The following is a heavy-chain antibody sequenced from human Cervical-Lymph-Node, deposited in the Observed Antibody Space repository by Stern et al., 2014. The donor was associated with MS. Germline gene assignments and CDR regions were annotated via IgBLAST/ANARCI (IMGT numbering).Heavy chain of an antibody. CDR2: IWYDGSNK. D-gene: IGHD3-10*01. Sequence: VQLEESGGGVVQPGRSLRLSCAASGFTFSSYGMHWVRQAPGKGRAWVAVIWYDGSNKYYADSVKGRFTISRDNSKNTLYLQMNSLRAEDTAVYYCARDRGGKGPVDYWGQGTLVTVSS. J-gene: IGHJ4*02. CDR1: GFTFSSYG. V-gene: IGHV3-33*01. CDR3: ARDRGGKGPVDY.